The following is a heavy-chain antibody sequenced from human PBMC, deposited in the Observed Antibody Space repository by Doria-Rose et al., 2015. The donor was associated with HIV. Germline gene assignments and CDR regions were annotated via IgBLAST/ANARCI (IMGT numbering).Heavy chain of an antibody. V-gene: IGHV2-26*01. CDR1: GVSLSSPGMG. CDR2: IFSDDER. J-gene: IGHJ4*02. CDR3: ARIKSSRWYHKYYFDF. D-gene: IGHD6-13*01. Sequence: QVTLKESGPVLVKPTETLTLTCTVSGVSLSSPGMGVSWIRQPPGKALERLANIFSDDERSYKTSLMIRLTISRGTSKSQVVLTMTDMDPVDTATYYCARIKSSRWYHKYYFDFWGQGTLVIVSA.